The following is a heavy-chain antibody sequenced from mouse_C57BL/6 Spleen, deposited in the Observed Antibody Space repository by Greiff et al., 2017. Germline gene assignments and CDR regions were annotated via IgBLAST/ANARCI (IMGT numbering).Heavy chain of an antibody. V-gene: IGHV1-84*01. CDR1: GYTFTDYY. Sequence: VQLVESGPELVKPGASVKISCKASGYTFTDYYINWVKQRPGQGLEWIGWIYPGSGNTKYNEKFQGKATLTVDTSSSTAYMQLSSLTSEDSAVFFYASSQTGKSDYWGQGTTLTVSS. J-gene: IGHJ2*01. D-gene: IGHD4-1*01. CDR2: IYPGSGNT. CDR3: ASSQTGKSDY.